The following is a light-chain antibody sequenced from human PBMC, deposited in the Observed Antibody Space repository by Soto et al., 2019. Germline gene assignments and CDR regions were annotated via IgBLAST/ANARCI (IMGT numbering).Light chain of an antibody. CDR1: QSVLYSSNNKNY. CDR3: QQYSSSVT. V-gene: IGKV4-1*01. J-gene: IGKJ2*01. CDR2: WSS. Sequence: DIVMTQSPDSLAVSLGERATINCKSSQSVLYSSNNKNYLAWYQQKPGQPPKLLIYWSSTRESWVPARFSGGGSGTDFSLTISSRQPEDVAVYYGQQYSSSVTFGQGTKLEIK.